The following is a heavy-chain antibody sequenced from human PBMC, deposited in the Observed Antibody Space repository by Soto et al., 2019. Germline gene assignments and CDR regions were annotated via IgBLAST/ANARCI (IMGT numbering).Heavy chain of an antibody. V-gene: IGHV4-39*01. J-gene: IGHJ5*02. CDR1: GGSIIGSGFH. CDR2: IYYSGTA. Sequence: QLQLRESGPGLVKPSETLSLTCTVSGGSIIGSGFHWAWIRQPPGRGLEWIGSIYYSGTANYSPSLKSRLAIDVDTSKNQFSLRPSSVTAADTAVYYCATRSGDYVGWFDPWGQGTRVTVSS. CDR3: ATRSGDYVGWFDP. D-gene: IGHD4-17*01.